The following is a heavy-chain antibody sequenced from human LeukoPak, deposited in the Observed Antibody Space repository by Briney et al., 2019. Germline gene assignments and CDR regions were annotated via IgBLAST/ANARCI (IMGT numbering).Heavy chain of an antibody. D-gene: IGHD6-19*01. J-gene: IGHJ4*02. CDR2: IYTSGGT. V-gene: IGHV4-4*07. CDR1: GGSISSYY. Sequence: SETLSLTCTVSGGSISSYYWSWIRQPAGKGLEWIGRIYTSGGTNYNPSLKSRVTMSVDTSKNQSSLKLSSVTAADTAVYYCASYSVASHYFDYWGQGTLVTVSS. CDR3: ASYSVASHYFDY.